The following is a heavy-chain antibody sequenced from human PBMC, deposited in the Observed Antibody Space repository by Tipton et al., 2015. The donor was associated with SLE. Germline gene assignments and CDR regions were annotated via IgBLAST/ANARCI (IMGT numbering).Heavy chain of an antibody. J-gene: IGHJ5*02. V-gene: IGHV4-59*01. D-gene: IGHD3-16*01. CDR3: ARDGGPWTWFDP. CDR2: IYYSGST. CDR1: GGSISSYY. Sequence: TLSLTCTVSGGSISSYYWSWIRQPPGKGLEWIGYIYYSGSTNYNPSLKSRVTISVDTSKNQFSLKLSSVPAADTAVYYCARDGGPWTWFDPWGQGTLVTVSS.